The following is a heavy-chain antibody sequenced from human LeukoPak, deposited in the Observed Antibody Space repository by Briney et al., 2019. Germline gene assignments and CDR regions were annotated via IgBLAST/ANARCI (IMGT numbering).Heavy chain of an antibody. D-gene: IGHD2-15*01. CDR1: GGTFSSYA. CDR3: ARGQQKLYYFDY. J-gene: IGHJ4*02. CDR2: IIPILGIA. V-gene: IGHV1-69*04. Sequence: SVKVSCKASGGTFSSYAISWVRQAPGQGLEWMGRIIPILGIANYAQKFQGRVTITADKSTSTAYMELSSLRSEDTAVYCCARGQQKLYYFDYWGQGTLVTVSS.